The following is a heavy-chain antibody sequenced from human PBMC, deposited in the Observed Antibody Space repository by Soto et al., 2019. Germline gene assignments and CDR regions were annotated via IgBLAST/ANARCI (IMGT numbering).Heavy chain of an antibody. CDR2: MNPNSGNT. J-gene: IGHJ5*02. Sequence: QVQLVQSGAEVKKPGASVKVSCKASGYTFTSYDINWVRQATGQGLEWMGWMNPNSGNTGYAQKFQGRVTMTRNTSITQTEQGAGSLKSEDPAGFYRARGPGPLHPWGQGNLVTVSS. V-gene: IGHV1-8*01. CDR3: ARGPGPLHP. CDR1: GYTFTSYD.